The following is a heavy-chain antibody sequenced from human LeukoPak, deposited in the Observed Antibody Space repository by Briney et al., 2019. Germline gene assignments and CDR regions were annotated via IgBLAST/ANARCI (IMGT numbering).Heavy chain of an antibody. CDR3: AKGSSTWGSYGHFDY. V-gene: IGHV3-30*18. CDR2: ISYDGSNK. Sequence: GGSLRLSCAASGFTFSSYGMHWVRQAPGKGLEWVAVISYDGSNKYYADSVKGRFIISRDNSKNTLYLQMNSLRAEDTAVYYCAKGSSTWGSYGHFDYWGQGTLVTVSS. D-gene: IGHD5-18*01. J-gene: IGHJ4*02. CDR1: GFTFSSYG.